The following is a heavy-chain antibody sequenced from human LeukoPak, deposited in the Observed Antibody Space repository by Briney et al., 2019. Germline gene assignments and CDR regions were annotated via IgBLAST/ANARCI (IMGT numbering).Heavy chain of an antibody. CDR1: GGSISTMNYY. V-gene: IGHV4-39*01. CDR3: ARRGNHGDYF. Sequence: SETLSLTCTVSGGSISTMNYYWGWIRQPPGQGLEWIGSIYYSGNSYYNPSLQSRVTISVDTSQNQFSLNLPSVTAADTSVYYCARRGNHGDYFWGQGILVTVSS. D-gene: IGHD4-17*01. CDR2: IYYSGNS. J-gene: IGHJ4*02.